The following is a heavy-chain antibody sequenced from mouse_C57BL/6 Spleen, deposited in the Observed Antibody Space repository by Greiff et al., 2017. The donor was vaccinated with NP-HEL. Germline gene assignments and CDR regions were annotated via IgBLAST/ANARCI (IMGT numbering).Heavy chain of an antibody. J-gene: IGHJ1*03. V-gene: IGHV5-16*01. D-gene: IGHD1-1*02. CDR3: ARYYGYFDV. Sequence: EVKVVESEGGLVQPGSSMKLSCTASGFTFSDYYMAWVRQVPEKGLEWVANINYDGSSTYYLDSLKSRFIISRDNAKNILYLQMSSLKSEDTATYYCARYYGYFDVWGTGTTVTVSS. CDR2: INYDGSST. CDR1: GFTFSDYY.